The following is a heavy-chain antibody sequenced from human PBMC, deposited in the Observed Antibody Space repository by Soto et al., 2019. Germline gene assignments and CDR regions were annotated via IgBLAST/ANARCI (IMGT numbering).Heavy chain of an antibody. CDR3: AREAHIVVVGAFDI. D-gene: IGHD2-15*01. V-gene: IGHV1-69*04. J-gene: IGHJ3*02. CDR1: GGTFSSYT. Sequence: SVKVSCKASGGTFSSYTISWVRQAPGQGLEWMGRIIPILGIANYAQKFQGRVTITADKSTSTAYMELSSLRSEDTAVYYCAREAHIVVVGAFDIWGQGTMVTVSS. CDR2: IIPILGIA.